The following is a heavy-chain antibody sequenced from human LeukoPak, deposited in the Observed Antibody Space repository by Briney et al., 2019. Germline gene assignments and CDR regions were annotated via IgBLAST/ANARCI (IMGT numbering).Heavy chain of an antibody. Sequence: PSETLSLTCAVYGGSFSGYYWSWIRQPPGKGLEWIGEINHSGSTNYNPSLKSRVTISVDTSKNQFSLKLSSVTAADTAVYYCARGRGYPYSYGLHFDYWGQGTLVTVSS. CDR3: ARGRGYPYSYGLHFDY. J-gene: IGHJ4*02. D-gene: IGHD5-18*01. CDR2: INHSGST. V-gene: IGHV4-34*01. CDR1: GGSFSGYY.